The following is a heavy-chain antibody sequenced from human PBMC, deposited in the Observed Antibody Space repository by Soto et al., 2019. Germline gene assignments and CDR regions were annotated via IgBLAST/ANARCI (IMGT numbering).Heavy chain of an antibody. CDR3: ARAARIAVVNWFDP. Sequence: PGGSLRLSCAASGFTFDDYGMSWVRQAPGKGLEWVSGINWNGGSTGYADSVKGRFTISRDNAKNTLYLQMNSLRAEDTAVYYCARAARIAVVNWFDPWGQGTLVTVSS. J-gene: IGHJ5*02. D-gene: IGHD6-19*01. CDR1: GFTFDDYG. V-gene: IGHV3-20*04. CDR2: INWNGGST.